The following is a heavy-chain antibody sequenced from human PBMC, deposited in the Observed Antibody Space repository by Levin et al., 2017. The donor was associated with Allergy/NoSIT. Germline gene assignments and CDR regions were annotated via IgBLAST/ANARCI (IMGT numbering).Heavy chain of an antibody. D-gene: IGHD2-15*01. J-gene: IGHJ4*02. CDR1: GFTFSSYA. V-gene: IGHV3-30-3*01. CDR3: ARSRRASSVIDCSGGSCYFGYFDY. Sequence: SCAASGFTFSSYAMHWVRQAPGKGLEWVAVISYDGSNKYYADSVKDRFTISRDNSKNTLYLQMNSLRAEDTAVYYCARSRRASSVIDCSGGSCYFGYFDYWGQGTLVTVSS. CDR2: ISYDGSNK.